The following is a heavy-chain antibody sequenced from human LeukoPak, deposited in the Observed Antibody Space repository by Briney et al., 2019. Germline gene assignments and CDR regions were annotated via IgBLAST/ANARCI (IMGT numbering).Heavy chain of an antibody. Sequence: ASVKVSCKVSGYTFTGYYMHRVRQAPGQGLEWMGWINPNSGGTNYAQKFQGRVTMTRDTSISTAYMELSRLRSDDTAVYYCASTLITFGGSEGFDYWGQGTLVTVSS. D-gene: IGHD3-16*01. J-gene: IGHJ4*02. CDR1: GYTFTGYY. CDR3: ASTLITFGGSEGFDY. CDR2: INPNSGGT. V-gene: IGHV1-2*02.